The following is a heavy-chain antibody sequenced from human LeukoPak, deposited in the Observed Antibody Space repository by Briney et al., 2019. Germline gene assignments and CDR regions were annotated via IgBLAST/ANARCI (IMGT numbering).Heavy chain of an antibody. V-gene: IGHV3-30*02. J-gene: IGHJ4*02. Sequence: GGSLRLSCTASGFNFSRNGMHWVRQAPGKGLEWVAFIRSDGRNEYYADCVKGRFTMSRDNSKGTLYLQMNSLRAEDTAVYYCARLTGKHFDYWGQGTLVTVSS. CDR1: GFNFSRNG. D-gene: IGHD1-14*01. CDR3: ARLTGKHFDY. CDR2: IRSDGRNE.